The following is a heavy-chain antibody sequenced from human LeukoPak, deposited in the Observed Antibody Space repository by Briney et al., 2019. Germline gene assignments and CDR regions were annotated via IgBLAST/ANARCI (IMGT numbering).Heavy chain of an antibody. CDR1: GGSFSGYY. J-gene: IGHJ4*02. CDR3: ARGVGYYGSGSFSFQFDY. CDR2: XXXXGST. D-gene: IGHD3-10*01. V-gene: IGHV4-34*01. Sequence: SETLSLTCAVYGGSFSGYYWSWIRQPPGKGLXXXXXXXXXGSTNYNPSLKSRVTISVDTSKNQFSLKLSSVTAADTAVYYCARGVGYYGSGSFSFQFDYWGQGTLVTVSS.